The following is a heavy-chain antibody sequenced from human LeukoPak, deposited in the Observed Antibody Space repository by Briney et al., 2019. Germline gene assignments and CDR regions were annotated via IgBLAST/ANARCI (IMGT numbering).Heavy chain of an antibody. V-gene: IGHV3-9*01. CDR2: ISWNSGSI. Sequence: SLRLSCAASGFTFDDYAMHWVRQAPGKGLEWVSGISWNSGSIGYADSVKGRFTISRDNAKNSLYLQMNSLRAEDTALYYCAKGRYSDYGDSYYYYGMDVWGQGTTVTVSS. D-gene: IGHD4-11*01. CDR3: AKGRYSDYGDSYYYYGMDV. J-gene: IGHJ6*02. CDR1: GFTFDDYA.